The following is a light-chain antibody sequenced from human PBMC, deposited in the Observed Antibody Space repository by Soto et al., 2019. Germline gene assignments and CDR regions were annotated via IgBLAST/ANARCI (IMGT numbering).Light chain of an antibody. CDR3: QQYNSVSLLT. V-gene: IGKV1-5*03. CDR1: QSVSGW. Sequence: DIQMTQSPSTLSASVGDTVTVTCRASQSVSGWLAWYQQKPGKAPKLLIYKASTLESGVQSTFRGSASGTEFTLTISSLQPDDFATYYCQQYNSVSLLTFGGGAKGDIK. CDR2: KAS. J-gene: IGKJ4*01.